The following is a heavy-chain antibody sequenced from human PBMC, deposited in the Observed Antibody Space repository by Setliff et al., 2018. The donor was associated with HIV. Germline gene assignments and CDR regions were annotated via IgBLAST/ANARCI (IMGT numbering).Heavy chain of an antibody. V-gene: IGHV3-49*04. J-gene: IGHJ4*02. D-gene: IGHD6-19*01. Sequence: LRLSCTASGFSFDDYALTWVRQAPGKGLEWVGFIRSKSIGGTTDYGASVKGRFTISRDNAENSLYLQMNSLTAEDTAVYYCARALSYSGWRTQYFDYWGQGTLVTVSS. CDR3: ARALSYSGWRTQYFDY. CDR2: IRSKSIGGTT. CDR1: GFSFDDYA.